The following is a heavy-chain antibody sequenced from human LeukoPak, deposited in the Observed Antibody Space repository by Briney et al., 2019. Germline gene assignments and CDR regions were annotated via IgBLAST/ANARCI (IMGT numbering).Heavy chain of an antibody. CDR1: GGSISSYY. CDR3: ARALRRPNRIAVAGGPLDY. Sequence: NPSETLSLTCTVSGGSISSYYWSWIRQPPGKGMEWIGYIYYSGSTNYNPSLKSRVTISVDTSKNQFSLKLSSVTAADTAVYYCARALRRPNRIAVAGGPLDYWGQGTLVTVSS. V-gene: IGHV4-59*01. J-gene: IGHJ4*02. CDR2: IYYSGST. D-gene: IGHD6-19*01.